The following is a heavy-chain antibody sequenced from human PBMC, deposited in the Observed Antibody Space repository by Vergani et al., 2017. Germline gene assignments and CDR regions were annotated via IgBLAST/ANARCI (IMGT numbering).Heavy chain of an antibody. J-gene: IGHJ4*02. CDR1: GYTFTSYA. V-gene: IGHV1-3*01. Sequence: QVQLVQSGAEVKKPGASVKVSCKASGYTFTSYAMHWVRQAPGQRLEWMGWINAGNGNTKYSQKFQGRVTITRDTSASTAYMELSSLRSEDTAVYYCARVFNRGDYVVGYWGQGTLVTVSS. CDR3: ARVFNRGDYVVGY. D-gene: IGHD4-17*01. CDR2: INAGNGNT.